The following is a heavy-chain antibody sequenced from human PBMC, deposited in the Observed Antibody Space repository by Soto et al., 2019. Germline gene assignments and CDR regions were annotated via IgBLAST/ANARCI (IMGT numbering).Heavy chain of an antibody. Sequence: QVQLVQSEAEVKKPGSSMKVSCKASGGSFSNFAISWVRQAPGQGLEWMGGIIPIFGTSNSAQKFQGRVLLTADESTNTAYLELNSLRSEDTAVYYCARDSGGYGAPAFDIWGQGTMVTVSA. V-gene: IGHV1-69*12. D-gene: IGHD3-10*01. CDR2: IIPIFGTS. CDR3: ARDSGGYGAPAFDI. CDR1: GGSFSNFA. J-gene: IGHJ3*02.